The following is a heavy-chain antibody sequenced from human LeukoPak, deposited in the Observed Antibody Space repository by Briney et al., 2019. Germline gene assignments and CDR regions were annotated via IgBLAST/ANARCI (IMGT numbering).Heavy chain of an antibody. CDR3: ARDSQAVGTDFDY. CDR1: GFTFSSYN. Sequence: PGGSLRLSCAASGFTFSSYNMNWVRQAPGKGLEWVSSITSSSSHIYYADSVKGRFTISRDNAKNSLYLQIDSLRAEDTAVYYCARDSQAVGTDFDYWGQGTLVTVSS. V-gene: IGHV3-21*01. CDR2: ITSSSSHI. D-gene: IGHD6-13*01. J-gene: IGHJ4*02.